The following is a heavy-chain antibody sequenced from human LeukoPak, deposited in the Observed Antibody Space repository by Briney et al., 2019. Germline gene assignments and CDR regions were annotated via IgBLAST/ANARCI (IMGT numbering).Heavy chain of an antibody. D-gene: IGHD3-10*01. V-gene: IGHV4-39*01. CDR2: IYYSGST. CDR1: GGSISSSSYY. J-gene: IGHJ4*02. Sequence: SETLSLTCTVSGGSISSSSYYWGWIRQPPGKGLEWIGSIYYSGSTYYNPSLKSRVTISVDTSKNQFSLKLSSVTAADTAVYYCARRNMVRGVIIHTYFDYWGQGTLVTVSS. CDR3: ARRNMVRGVIIHTYFDY.